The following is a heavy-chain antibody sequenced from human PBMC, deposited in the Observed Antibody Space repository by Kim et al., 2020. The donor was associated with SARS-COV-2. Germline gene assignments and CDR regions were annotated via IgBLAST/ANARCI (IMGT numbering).Heavy chain of an antibody. V-gene: IGHV1-69*04. D-gene: IGHD2-15*01. CDR1: GGTFSSYA. CDR3: ARDPLGVAATVRYFDY. Sequence: SVKVSCKASGGTFSSYAISWVRQAPGQGLEWMGRIIPILGIANYAQKFQGRVTITADKSTSTAYMELSSLRSEDTAVYYCARDPLGVAATVRYFDYWGQGTLVTVSS. J-gene: IGHJ4*02. CDR2: IIPILGIA.